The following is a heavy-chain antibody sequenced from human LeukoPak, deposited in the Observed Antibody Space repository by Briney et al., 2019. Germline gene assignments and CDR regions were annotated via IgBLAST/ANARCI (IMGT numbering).Heavy chain of an antibody. CDR1: GFTFSNYG. CDR2: ISYDGSNK. Sequence: GGSLRLSCAASGFTFSNYGMHWVRQAPGKGLAWVAVISYDGSNKYYADSVKGRFTISRDNSKNTLYLQMNSLRAEDTAVYYCAKDIEEWLVKGGGCFDYWGQGTLVTVSS. CDR3: AKDIEEWLVKGGGCFDY. V-gene: IGHV3-30*18. D-gene: IGHD6-19*01. J-gene: IGHJ4*02.